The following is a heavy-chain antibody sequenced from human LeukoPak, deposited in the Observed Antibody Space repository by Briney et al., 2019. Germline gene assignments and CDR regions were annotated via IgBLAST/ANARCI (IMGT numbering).Heavy chain of an antibody. Sequence: GGSLRLSCSASGFTFSLYVIHWVRQAPGKGLEWVAVTSSDLNVKLYADSVKGRFTISRDNSRSTLYLQMNSLRPEDTAIYYCAREGYYGSGSPPSLYFDYWGQGTLVTVSS. J-gene: IGHJ4*02. CDR3: AREGYYGSGSPPSLYFDY. CDR1: GFTFSLYV. D-gene: IGHD3-10*01. CDR2: TSSDLNVK. V-gene: IGHV3-30-3*01.